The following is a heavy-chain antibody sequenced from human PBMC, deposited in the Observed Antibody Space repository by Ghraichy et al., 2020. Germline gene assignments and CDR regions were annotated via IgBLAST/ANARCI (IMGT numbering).Heavy chain of an antibody. Sequence: GGSLRLSCAASGFTFSSYDMHWVRQIPGKGLEWVSTIGTASDTYYQDSLKGRFTVSRENAKNSLYLQMNNLRAGDTAVYYCAREVPAAMGYYYYGMDVWGQGTTVTVSS. CDR1: GFTFSSYD. D-gene: IGHD2-2*01. CDR2: IGTASDT. CDR3: AREVPAAMGYYYYGMDV. J-gene: IGHJ6*02. V-gene: IGHV3-13*04.